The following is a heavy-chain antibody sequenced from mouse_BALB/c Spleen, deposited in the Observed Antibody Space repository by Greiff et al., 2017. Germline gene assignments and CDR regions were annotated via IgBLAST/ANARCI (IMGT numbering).Heavy chain of an antibody. D-gene: IGHD2-4*01. Sequence: EVQGVESGGGLVKPGGSLKLSCAASGFTFSSYAMSWVRQTPEKRLEWVASISSGGSYTYYPDSVKGRFTISRDNAKNTLYLQMSSLKSEDTAMYYCARRATMITSYAMDYWGQGTSVTVSS. CDR1: GFTFSSYA. J-gene: IGHJ4*01. CDR3: ARRATMITSYAMDY. CDR2: ISSGGSYT. V-gene: IGHV5-6*01.